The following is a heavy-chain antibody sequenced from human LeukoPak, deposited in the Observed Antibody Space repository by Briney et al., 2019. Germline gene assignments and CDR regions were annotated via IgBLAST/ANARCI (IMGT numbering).Heavy chain of an antibody. CDR3: AKRGSAYYYYYMDV. V-gene: IGHV3-23*01. Sequence: GGSLRLSCIVSGFTLSSYEMSWIRQAPGKGLEWVASIEYSGGSAYYADSVKGRFSISREDSKNTLYLQMNSLRAEDTAVYYCAKRGSAYYYYYMDVWGKGTTVTISS. J-gene: IGHJ6*03. CDR1: GFTLSSYE. CDR2: IEYSGGSA.